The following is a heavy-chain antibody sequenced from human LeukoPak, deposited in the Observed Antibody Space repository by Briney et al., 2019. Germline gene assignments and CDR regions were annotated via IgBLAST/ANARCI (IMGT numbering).Heavy chain of an antibody. V-gene: IGHV4-59*12. D-gene: IGHD5-24*01. J-gene: IGHJ4*02. Sequence: SETLSLTCTVSGGSISSYYWSWIRQPPGKGLEWIGYIYYSGSTNYNPSLKSRVTISVDTSKNQFSLKLSSVTAADTAVYYCARGVRWLQLSYFDYWGQGTLVTVSS. CDR2: IYYSGST. CDR3: ARGVRWLQLSYFDY. CDR1: GGSISSYY.